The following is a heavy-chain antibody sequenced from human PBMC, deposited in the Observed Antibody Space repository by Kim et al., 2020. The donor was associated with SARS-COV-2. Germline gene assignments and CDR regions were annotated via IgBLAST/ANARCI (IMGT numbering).Heavy chain of an antibody. Sequence: DYAWCVKSRININRDTSKNHFSLQLNSGTPEDTAVYYCARDQTISDAFDIWGQGTMVTVSS. J-gene: IGHJ3*02. D-gene: IGHD3-3*02. V-gene: IGHV6-1*01. CDR3: ARDQTISDAFDI.